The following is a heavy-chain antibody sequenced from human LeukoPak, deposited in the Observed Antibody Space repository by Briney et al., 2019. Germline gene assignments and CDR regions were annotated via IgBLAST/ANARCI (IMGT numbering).Heavy chain of an antibody. D-gene: IGHD2-2*01. J-gene: IGHJ4*02. Sequence: GGSLRLSCAASGFTFSNDWMCWVRQAPGKGLEWVANINQDESKKYYADSVKGRFTISRDNAKNSLYLQMSSLTAEDAAIYYCAGDHAYRADYWGQGTLVTVSS. CDR2: INQDESKK. V-gene: IGHV3-7*01. CDR3: AGDHAYRADY. CDR1: GFTFSNDW.